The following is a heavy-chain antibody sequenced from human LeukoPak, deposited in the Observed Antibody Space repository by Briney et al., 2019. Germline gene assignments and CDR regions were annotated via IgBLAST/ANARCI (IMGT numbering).Heavy chain of an antibody. J-gene: IGHJ4*02. CDR1: GGSISSYY. CDR3: ARAPLDYDSSGYVTYYFDY. V-gene: IGHV4-59*01. CDR2: IYYSGST. D-gene: IGHD3-22*01. Sequence: SETLSLTCTVSGGSISSYYWSWIRQPPGKGLEWIGYIYYSGSTNYNPSLKSRVTILVDTSKNQFSLKLSSVTAADTAVYYCARAPLDYDSSGYVTYYFDYWGQGTLVTVSS.